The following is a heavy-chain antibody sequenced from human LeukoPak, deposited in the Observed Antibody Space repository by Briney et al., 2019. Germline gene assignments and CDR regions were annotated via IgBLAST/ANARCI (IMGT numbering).Heavy chain of an antibody. Sequence: HPGGSLRLSCAASGFTFSSYAMSWVRQAPGKGLEWVSAISGSGGSTYYADSVKGRFTISRDNSKNTLYLQMNSLRAGDTAVYFCARAESGYSYGQKMGYYYGMDVWGQGTTVTVSS. V-gene: IGHV3-23*01. CDR2: ISGSGGST. D-gene: IGHD5-12*01. CDR1: GFTFSSYA. J-gene: IGHJ6*02. CDR3: ARAESGYSYGQKMGYYYGMDV.